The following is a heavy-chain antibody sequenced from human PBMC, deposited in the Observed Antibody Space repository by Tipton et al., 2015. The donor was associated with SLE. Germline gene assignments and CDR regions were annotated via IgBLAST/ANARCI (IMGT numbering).Heavy chain of an antibody. CDR3: ASQTGNRALGVFFDY. J-gene: IGHJ4*01. CDR1: GGSISTYY. Sequence: TLSLTCTVSGGSISTYYWSWIRQSPGKGLEWIGYVFYRGNTRYSPSLNSRVTIAIDTSRRQFTLNLKSVTAADTAVYYCASQTGNRALGVFFDYWGQGTLVTVPS. V-gene: IGHV4-59*01. CDR2: VFYRGNT. D-gene: IGHD7-27*01.